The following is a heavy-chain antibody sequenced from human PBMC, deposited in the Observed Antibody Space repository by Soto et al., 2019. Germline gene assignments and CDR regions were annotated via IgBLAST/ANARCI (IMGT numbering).Heavy chain of an antibody. CDR3: ARGYGSSPNMELRFGMDV. J-gene: IGHJ6*02. CDR2: IDPNSGAT. D-gene: IGHD5-18*01. CDR1: GYILTGYS. V-gene: IGHV1-2*02. Sequence: QVYLVQSGAEVRRPGASVKVSCTAFGYILTGYSLHWVRQAPGQGLEWMGGIDPNSGATNSAERFHGRVSMTRDTSIRAAYRELSSLRSDDTAVYYCARGYGSSPNMELRFGMDVWGQGTTISVSS.